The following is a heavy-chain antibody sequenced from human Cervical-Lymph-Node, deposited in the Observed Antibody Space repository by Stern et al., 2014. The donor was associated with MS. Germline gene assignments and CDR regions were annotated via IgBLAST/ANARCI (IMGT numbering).Heavy chain of an antibody. V-gene: IGHV1-18*01. D-gene: IGHD6-13*01. J-gene: IGHJ4*02. CDR3: AKVGRAADGTGGPFDY. CDR2: LSAYNGDT. Sequence: QVQLVQSGPEVMKPGASVKVTCTVSGYTFTRIGISWGRQAPGPGLERIGMLSAYNGDTNYAQKLQGRVTMTTDTSTSTAYMELTSLRADDTAVYYCAKVGRAADGTGGPFDYWGQGTLVTVSS. CDR1: GYTFTRIG.